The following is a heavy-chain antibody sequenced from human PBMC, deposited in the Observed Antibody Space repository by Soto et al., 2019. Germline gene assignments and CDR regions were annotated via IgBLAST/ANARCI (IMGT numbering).Heavy chain of an antibody. CDR3: AGQYYYDSSGYYQLDY. V-gene: IGHV1-69*13. D-gene: IGHD3-22*01. J-gene: IGHJ4*02. CDR1: GCTFSSYA. Sequence: GASVKVSCKASGCTFSSYAISCVRQAPGQGLEWMGGIIPIFGTANCAQKFQGRVTITADESTSTAYMELSSLRSEDTAVYYCAGQYYYDSSGYYQLDYWGQGTLVTVSS. CDR2: IIPIFGTA.